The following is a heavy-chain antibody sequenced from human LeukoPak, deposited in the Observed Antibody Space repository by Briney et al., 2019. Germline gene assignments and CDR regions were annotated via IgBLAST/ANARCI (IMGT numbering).Heavy chain of an antibody. CDR3: TSHAAFDP. CDR2: IKSKNVSGTT. Sequence: GGSLRLSCAASGFTFINAWMNWVRQAPGKGLEWVGRIKSKNVSGTTDYAAPVKGRFTISRDDSKNTVYLQMNSLKIEDTAVYYCTSHAAFDPWGQGTLVTVSS. CDR1: GFTFINAW. V-gene: IGHV3-15*01. J-gene: IGHJ5*02.